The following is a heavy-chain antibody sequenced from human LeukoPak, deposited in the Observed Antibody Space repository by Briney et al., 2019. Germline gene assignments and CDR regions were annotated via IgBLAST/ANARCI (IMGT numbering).Heavy chain of an antibody. V-gene: IGHV4-39*07. J-gene: IGHJ6*03. D-gene: IGHD4-23*01. CDR2: IYYSGST. CDR1: GGSISSSSYY. Sequence: SETLSLTCTVSGGSISSSSYYWGWIRQPPGKGLEWIGSIYYSGSTYYNPSLKSRVTISVDTSKNQFSLKLSSVTAADTAVYYCARDREPWGYGGRYYYYYYMDVWGKGTTVTVSS. CDR3: ARDREPWGYGGRYYYYYYMDV.